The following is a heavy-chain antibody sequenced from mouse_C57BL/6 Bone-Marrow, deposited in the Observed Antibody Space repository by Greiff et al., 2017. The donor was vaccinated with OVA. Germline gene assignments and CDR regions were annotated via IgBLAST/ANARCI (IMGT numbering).Heavy chain of an antibody. J-gene: IGHJ2*01. CDR3: ARWSDSSGSSYSFDY. D-gene: IGHD3-2*02. V-gene: IGHV1-82*01. CDR1: GYAFSSSW. CDR2: IYPGDGDT. Sequence: VQLQQSGPELVKPGASVKISCKASGYAFSSSWMNWVRQRPGKGLAWIGRIYPGDGDTNYNGKFTGKATLTADKSSSTAYMQLSSRTSADSAVYCCARWSDSSGSSYSFDYWGQGTTLTVSS.